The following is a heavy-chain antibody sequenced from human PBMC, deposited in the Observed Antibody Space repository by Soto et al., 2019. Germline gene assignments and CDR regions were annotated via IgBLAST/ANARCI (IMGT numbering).Heavy chain of an antibody. CDR2: ISAYNGNT. CDR1: GYTFTSYG. D-gene: IGHD3-22*01. Sequence: ASVKVSCKASGYTFTSYGISWVRQAPGQGLEWMGWISAYNGNTNYAQKFQGRVTITRDTSASTAYMELSSLRSEDTAVYYCARANNITMIAVGYWGQGTLVTVSS. V-gene: IGHV1-18*01. CDR3: ARANNITMIAVGY. J-gene: IGHJ4*02.